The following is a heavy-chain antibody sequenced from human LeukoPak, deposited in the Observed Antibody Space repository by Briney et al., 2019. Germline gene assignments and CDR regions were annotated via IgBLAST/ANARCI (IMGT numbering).Heavy chain of an antibody. CDR3: ARVLRGYEFLPDY. CDR1: GFTFSDAW. V-gene: IGHV3-30*03. D-gene: IGHD5-12*01. Sequence: PGGSLRLSCAASGFTFSDAWMSWVRQAPGKGLEWVTVISSDGDKTYYEDSVKGRFTIYRDNSKNTLHLLMNSVTPDDTAVYFCARVLRGYEFLPDYWGQGTLVTVSS. J-gene: IGHJ4*02. CDR2: ISSDGDKT.